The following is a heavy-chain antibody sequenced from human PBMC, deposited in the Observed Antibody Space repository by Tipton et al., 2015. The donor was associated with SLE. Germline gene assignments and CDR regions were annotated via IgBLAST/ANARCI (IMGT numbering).Heavy chain of an antibody. V-gene: IGHV3-23*01. Sequence: GSLRLSCVGSGFTFSNYAMTWVRQGPGKGLEWVSVISSGDGATTFYADSVKGRFTISRDNAKNSVYLQMNSLRAEDTAVYYCYYYYYYMDVWGKGSTVTVSS. J-gene: IGHJ6*03. CDR3: YYYYYYMDV. CDR1: GFTFSNYA. CDR2: ISSGDGATT.